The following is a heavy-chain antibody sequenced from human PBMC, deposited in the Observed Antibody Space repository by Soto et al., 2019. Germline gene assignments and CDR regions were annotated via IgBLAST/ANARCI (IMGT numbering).Heavy chain of an antibody. CDR2: ISYDGSNK. J-gene: IGHJ4*02. CDR3: ATVPFNVDTAMAALAY. Sequence: GGSLRLSCAGPVFTFSSYGMHWVRQPPGKGLEGVAVISYDGSNKYYADSVQGRFTISRDNSKNTLYLQMNSLRAEDTAVYYCATVPFNVDTAMAALAYSGQGTLVTVSS. D-gene: IGHD5-18*01. CDR1: VFTFSSYG. V-gene: IGHV3-30*03.